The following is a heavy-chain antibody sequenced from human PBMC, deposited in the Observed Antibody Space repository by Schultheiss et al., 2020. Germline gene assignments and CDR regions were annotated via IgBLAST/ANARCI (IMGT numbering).Heavy chain of an antibody. CDR1: GGSISSSSYY. CDR2: IYTSGST. J-gene: IGHJ1*01. V-gene: IGHV4-61*02. CDR3: ARGGSYDSSGFSAAEYFQH. Sequence: SQTLSLTCTVSGGSISSSSYYWGWIRQPAGKGLEWIGRIYTSGSTTYIPSLEGRVTISVDTSKRHFSLSLNSVTAADTAVYYCARGGSYDSSGFSAAEYFQHWGQGTLVTVSS. D-gene: IGHD3-22*01.